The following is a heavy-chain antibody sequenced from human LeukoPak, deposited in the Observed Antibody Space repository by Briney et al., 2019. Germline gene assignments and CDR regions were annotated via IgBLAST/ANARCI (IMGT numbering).Heavy chain of an antibody. CDR2: IKSKPDGETT. CDR1: GFIFSNAW. Sequence: GGSLRLSCVGSGFIFSNAWMNWVRQAPGKGLEWVGCIKSKPDGETTDYAAPVKGGFTISRDDSKNTVYLQMNSLRVEDTAVYYCATGGYFIDYWGQGTLVTVSS. CDR3: ATGGYFIDY. V-gene: IGHV3-15*05. J-gene: IGHJ4*02. D-gene: IGHD5-18*01.